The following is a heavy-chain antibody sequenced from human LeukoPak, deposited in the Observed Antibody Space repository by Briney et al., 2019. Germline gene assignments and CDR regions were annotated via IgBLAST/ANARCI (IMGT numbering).Heavy chain of an antibody. J-gene: IGHJ3*02. CDR1: GFVFSNYW. V-gene: IGHV3-7*01. CDR2: IYQDGSEK. Sequence: PGGSLRLSCVASGFVFSNYWMSWVRQAPGKGLEWVANIYQDGSEKNYVDSVKGRFIISRDNAKNSLYLQMSSLRPEDTAVYYCAKEPSVTTDFDAFDIWGQGTMVTVSS. D-gene: IGHD4-11*01. CDR3: AKEPSVTTDFDAFDI.